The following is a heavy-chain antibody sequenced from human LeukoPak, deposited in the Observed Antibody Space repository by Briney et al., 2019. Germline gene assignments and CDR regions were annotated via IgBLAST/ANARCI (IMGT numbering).Heavy chain of an antibody. CDR1: GYTFTSYG. J-gene: IGHJ5*02. D-gene: IGHD2-21*02. Sequence: GASVKVSCKASGYTFTSYGISWVRQAPGQGLEWMGWISAYNGNTNYAQKLQGRVTMTTDTTTSTAYMELRSLRSDDTAVYYCARVVVTAFVSWFDPWGQGTLVTVSS. V-gene: IGHV1-18*01. CDR3: ARVVVTAFVSWFDP. CDR2: ISAYNGNT.